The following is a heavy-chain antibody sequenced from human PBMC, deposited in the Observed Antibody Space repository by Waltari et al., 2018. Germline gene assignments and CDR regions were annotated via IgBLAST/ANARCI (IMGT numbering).Heavy chain of an antibody. V-gene: IGHV3-21*01. CDR3: ARDRRGYFDY. Sequence: EVQLVESGGGLVKPGGSLRLFCEASGFTSSGYSMNWVRQAPGKGLEWVSSISGDSRFIYYSDSVNGRFTISSDDAKNSLYLQMNSLRVEDTAVYYCARDRRGYFDYWGPGTLVSVSS. J-gene: IGHJ4*02. CDR1: GFTSSGYS. CDR2: ISGDSRFI. D-gene: IGHD3-16*01.